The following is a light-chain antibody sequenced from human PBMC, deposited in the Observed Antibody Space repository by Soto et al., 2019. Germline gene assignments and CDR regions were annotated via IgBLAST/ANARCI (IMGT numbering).Light chain of an antibody. J-gene: IGKJ5*01. V-gene: IGKV1-33*01. CDR2: DAS. CDR1: QDISNY. CDR3: QQYDNLPIP. Sequence: IQITQSPYSLSASVGDRVTIPCQASQDISNYLNWYQQKPGKAPKLLIYDASNLETGVPSRFSGSGSGTDFTFTISSLQPEDIATYYCQQYDNLPIPFGQGTRLEIK.